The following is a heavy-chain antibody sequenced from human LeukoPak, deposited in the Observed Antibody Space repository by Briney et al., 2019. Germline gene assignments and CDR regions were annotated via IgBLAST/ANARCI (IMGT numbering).Heavy chain of an antibody. J-gene: IGHJ4*02. CDR3: AKSDGGGLYYFDY. D-gene: IGHD3-16*01. CDR1: GFTFSSYW. Sequence: GGSLRLSCAASGFTFSSYWMHWVRQAPGKGLVWVSRINSDGSSTSYADSVKGRFTISRDNAKNTLYLQMNSLRAEHTAVYYCAKSDGGGLYYFDYWGQGTLVTVSS. CDR2: INSDGSST. V-gene: IGHV3-74*01.